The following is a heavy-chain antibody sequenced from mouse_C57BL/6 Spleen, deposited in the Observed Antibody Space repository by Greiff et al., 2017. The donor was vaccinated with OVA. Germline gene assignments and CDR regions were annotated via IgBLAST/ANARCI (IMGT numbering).Heavy chain of an antibody. CDR3: ARKLVYFYFGY. Sequence: QVQLQQPGAELVMPGASVKLSCKASGYTFTSYWMHWVKQRPGQGLEWIGEIDPSDSYTNYNQKFKGKSTLTVDKSSSTAYMQLSSLTSEDSAVYYCARKLVYFYFGYWGQGTTLTVSS. J-gene: IGHJ2*01. CDR2: IDPSDSYT. D-gene: IGHD2-1*01. V-gene: IGHV1-69*01. CDR1: GYTFTSYW.